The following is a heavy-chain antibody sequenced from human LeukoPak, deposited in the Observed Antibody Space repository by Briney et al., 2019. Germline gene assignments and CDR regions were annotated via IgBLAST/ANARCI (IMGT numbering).Heavy chain of an antibody. CDR1: GGSISSGSYY. J-gene: IGHJ3*02. Sequence: SETLSLTCTDSGGSISSGSYYWSWIRQPAGKGLEWIGRIYTSGSTNYNPSLKSRVTISVDTSKNQFSLKLSSVTAADTAVYHCAAWWEPRDAFDIWGQGTMVTVSS. CDR3: AAWWEPRDAFDI. D-gene: IGHD1-26*01. CDR2: IYTSGST. V-gene: IGHV4-61*02.